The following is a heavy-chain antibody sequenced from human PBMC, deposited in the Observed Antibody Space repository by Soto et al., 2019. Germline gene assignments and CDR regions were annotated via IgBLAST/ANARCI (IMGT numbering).Heavy chain of an antibody. D-gene: IGHD4-17*01. J-gene: IGHJ4*02. Sequence: QVQLQASGPGLVKPSQTLSLTCTVSGGSISTGGYYWTWIRQHPGKGLEWIGYIYYRGSTYYNPSLKSRVTMAVDTSKNQFSLKLSSVTAADTAVYYCARGLSVTLFDNWGQGTLVTVSS. CDR2: IYYRGST. CDR3: ARGLSVTLFDN. V-gene: IGHV4-31*03. CDR1: GGSISTGGYY.